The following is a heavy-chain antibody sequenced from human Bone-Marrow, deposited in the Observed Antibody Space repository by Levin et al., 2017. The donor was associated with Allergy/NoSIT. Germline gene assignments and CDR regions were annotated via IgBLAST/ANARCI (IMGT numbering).Heavy chain of an antibody. CDR3: AKDQYYYDSSGYYYGYYFDY. CDR2: ISGSGGST. CDR1: GFTFSSYA. D-gene: IGHD3-22*01. J-gene: IGHJ4*02. V-gene: IGHV3-23*01. Sequence: GESLKISCAASGFTFSSYAMSWVRQAPGKGLEWVSAISGSGGSTYYADSVKGRFTISRDNSKNTLYLQMNSLRAEDTAVYYCAKDQYYYDSSGYYYGYYFDYWGQGTLVTVSS.